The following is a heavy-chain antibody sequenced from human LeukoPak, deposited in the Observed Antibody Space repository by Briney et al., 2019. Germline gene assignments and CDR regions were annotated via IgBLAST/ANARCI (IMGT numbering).Heavy chain of an antibody. CDR2: IYYSGST. Sequence: KPSETLSLTCTVSGDSISSSSYYWGWIRQPPGKGLEWIGSIYYSGSTYYNPSLKSRVTISVDTSKNQFSLKLSSVTAADTAVYYCARVAKVGATGDYWGQGTLVTVSS. J-gene: IGHJ4*02. V-gene: IGHV4-39*07. CDR3: ARVAKVGATGDY. CDR1: GDSISSSSYY. D-gene: IGHD1-26*01.